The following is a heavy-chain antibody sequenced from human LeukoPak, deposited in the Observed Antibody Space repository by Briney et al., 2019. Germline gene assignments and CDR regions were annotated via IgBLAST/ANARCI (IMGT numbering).Heavy chain of an antibody. V-gene: IGHV1-2*02. J-gene: IGHJ5*02. Sequence: ASVKVSYKASGYTFTDYYLHWVRQAPGQGVEWMGWINPNSGGTIYAQKFQGRVTITRDTSISTAYMELSRLRSDDTAVYYCARSDYLNWFDLWGQGTLVTVSS. D-gene: IGHD3-16*01. CDR1: GYTFTDYY. CDR3: ARSDYLNWFDL. CDR2: INPNSGGT.